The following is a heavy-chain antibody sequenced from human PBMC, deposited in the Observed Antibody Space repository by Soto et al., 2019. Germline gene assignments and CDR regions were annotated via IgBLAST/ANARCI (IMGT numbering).Heavy chain of an antibody. CDR1: GFTFSSYW. CDR2: INSDGSST. V-gene: IGHV3-74*01. D-gene: IGHD3-3*01. CDR3: ASLWGAAYYDFWSGLYLDV. J-gene: IGHJ6*03. Sequence: GGSLRLSCAASGFTFSSYWMHWVRQAPGKGLVWVSRINSDGSSTSYADSVKGRSTISRDNAKNTLYLQMNSLRAEDTAVYYCASLWGAAYYDFWSGLYLDVWGKGTTVTVSS.